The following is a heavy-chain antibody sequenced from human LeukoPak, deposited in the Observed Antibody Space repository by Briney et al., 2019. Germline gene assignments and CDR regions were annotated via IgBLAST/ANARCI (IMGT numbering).Heavy chain of an antibody. Sequence: PGGSLRLSCATSGFSVSSYWLHWVRQSPAKGLVWGSRVNGNGRSTSYADSVKGRFTISRDNAKNTLYLHMTSLRVEDSAVYYCVRSFRIPYCSGNSCYPTDFDFWGQGTLVTVSS. V-gene: IGHV3-74*01. J-gene: IGHJ4*02. CDR2: VNGNGRST. CDR3: VRSFRIPYCSGNSCYPTDFDF. CDR1: GFSVSSYW. D-gene: IGHD2-15*01.